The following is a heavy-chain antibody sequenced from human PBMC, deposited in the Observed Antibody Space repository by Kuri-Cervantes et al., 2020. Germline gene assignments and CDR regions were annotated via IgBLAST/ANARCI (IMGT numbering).Heavy chain of an antibody. D-gene: IGHD3-9*01. CDR1: GGSFSGYY. CDR3: ARFDGGLLDY. Sequence: SQTLSLTCAVYGGSFSGYYWSWIRQPPGKGLEWIGEINHSGSTNYNPSLKSRVTISIDMSKNEFSLRLTSVTATDTAVYYCARFDGGLLDYWGLGTLVTVSS. V-gene: IGHV4-34*01. J-gene: IGHJ4*02. CDR2: INHSGST.